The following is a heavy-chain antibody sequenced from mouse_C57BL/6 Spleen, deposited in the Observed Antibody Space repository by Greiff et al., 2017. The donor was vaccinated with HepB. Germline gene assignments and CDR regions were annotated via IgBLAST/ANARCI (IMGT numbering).Heavy chain of an antibody. CDR3: ARADYYGPFDY. J-gene: IGHJ2*01. Sequence: DVQLQESGPGLVKPSQSLSLTCSVTGYSITSGYYWNWIRQFPGNKLEWMGYISYDGSNNYNPSLKNRISITRDTSKNQFFLKLNSVTTEDTATYYCARADYYGPFDYWGQGPTLTVSS. V-gene: IGHV3-6*01. CDR2: ISYDGSN. CDR1: GYSITSGYY. D-gene: IGHD1-1*01.